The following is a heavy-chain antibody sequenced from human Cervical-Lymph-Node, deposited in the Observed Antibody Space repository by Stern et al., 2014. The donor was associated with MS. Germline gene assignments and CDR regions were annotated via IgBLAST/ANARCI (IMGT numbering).Heavy chain of an antibody. Sequence: VQLEESGAEVKKPGASVKVSCKASGYTFTSHYMHWVRQAPGHGLEWVGIINPSGDSGSYAQKFQGRVTMTRDTSTSTLYMELSSLRSEDTAVYYCASGTGSKRPAGNYWGQGTLVTVSS. V-gene: IGHV1-46*01. J-gene: IGHJ4*02. CDR2: INPSGDSG. CDR1: GYTFTSHY. CDR3: ASGTGSKRPAGNY. D-gene: IGHD3/OR15-3a*01.